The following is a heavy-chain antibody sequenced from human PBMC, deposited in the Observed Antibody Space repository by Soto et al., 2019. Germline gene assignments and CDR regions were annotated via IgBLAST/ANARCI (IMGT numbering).Heavy chain of an antibody. CDR3: XXXXXXXTFDY. V-gene: IGHV3-23*01. CDR1: GFTFSSYA. CDR2: ISGSDDST. Sequence: EVQLLESGGGLVQPGESLRLSCAASGFTFSSYAMSWVRQAPGKGLEWVSVISGSDDSTYYADSVKGRFTISRDNSKNTLYLQMNSXRXEXTXXXYXXXXXXXXTFDYWGQGTLVTVSS. J-gene: IGHJ4*02.